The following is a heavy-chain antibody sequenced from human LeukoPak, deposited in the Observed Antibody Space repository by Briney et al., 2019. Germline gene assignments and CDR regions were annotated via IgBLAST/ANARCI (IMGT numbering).Heavy chain of an antibody. Sequence: ASVKVSCKASGYDFTSVGITWVRRAPGQGLEWMGWISPYNGNTRYAQKFQGRVAMTTDTSTTTAYMELRGLRFNDTAVYYCARAGSGSGWYFDYWGQGTLITVSS. CDR1: GYDFTSVG. CDR3: ARAGSGSGWYFDY. V-gene: IGHV1-18*01. D-gene: IGHD6-19*01. CDR2: ISPYNGNT. J-gene: IGHJ4*02.